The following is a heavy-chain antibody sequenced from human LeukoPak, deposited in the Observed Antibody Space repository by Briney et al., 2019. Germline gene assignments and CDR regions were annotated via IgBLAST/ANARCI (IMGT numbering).Heavy chain of an antibody. V-gene: IGHV3-21*01. Sequence: SGGSLKLSCAASGFTFSVSAMYWVRQAPGKGLEWVSSVSSSSDYIYYADSVKGRLTISRDNARNSLYLQMNSLRAEDTAVYYCAREPYYYDSSGYNPFDYWGQGTLVTVSS. J-gene: IGHJ4*02. CDR3: AREPYYYDSSGYNPFDY. D-gene: IGHD3-22*01. CDR1: GFTFSVSA. CDR2: VSSSSDYI.